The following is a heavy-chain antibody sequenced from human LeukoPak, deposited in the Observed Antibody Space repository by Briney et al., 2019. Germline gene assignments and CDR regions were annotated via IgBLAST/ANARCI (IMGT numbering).Heavy chain of an antibody. CDR3: ARTGGRDPFDP. Sequence: ASVKVPCKASGGTFSSYAISWVRQAPGQGLEWMGGIIPIFGTANYAQKFQGRVTITADESTSTAYMELSSLRSEDTAVYYCARTGGRDPFDPWGQGTLVTVSS. CDR2: IIPIFGTA. J-gene: IGHJ5*02. D-gene: IGHD3-10*01. V-gene: IGHV1-69*13. CDR1: GGTFSSYA.